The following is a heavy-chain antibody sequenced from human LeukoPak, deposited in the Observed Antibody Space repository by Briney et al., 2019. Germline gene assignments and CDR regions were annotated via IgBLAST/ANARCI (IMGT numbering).Heavy chain of an antibody. J-gene: IGHJ4*02. V-gene: IGHV1-18*01. CDR2: ISVYNGNT. CDR3: ARVPIFGVVMPPLF. D-gene: IGHD3-3*01. Sequence: ASVKVSCKASGYTFTSYGISWVRQAPGQGLEWMGWISVYNGNTNYAQKLQGRVTMTTDTSTSTAYMELRSLRSDDTAVYYCARVPIFGVVMPPLFWGQGTLVTVSS. CDR1: GYTFTSYG.